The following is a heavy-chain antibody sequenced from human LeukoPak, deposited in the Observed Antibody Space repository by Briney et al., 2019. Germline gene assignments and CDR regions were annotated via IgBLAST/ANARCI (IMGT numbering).Heavy chain of an antibody. Sequence: ASVKVSCKTSGFTFTIYDINWVRQATGQGLEWMGWMNPNSGNTGYAQKFQGRVTMTRNTSISTAYMELSSLRSEDTAVYYCARATLGPGIAAAGHYWGQGTLVTVSS. V-gene: IGHV1-8*01. J-gene: IGHJ4*02. CDR2: MNPNSGNT. D-gene: IGHD6-13*01. CDR3: ARATLGPGIAAAGHY. CDR1: GFTFTIYD.